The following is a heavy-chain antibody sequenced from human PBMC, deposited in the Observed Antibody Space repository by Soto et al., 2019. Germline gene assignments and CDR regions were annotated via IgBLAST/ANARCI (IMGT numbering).Heavy chain of an antibody. CDR2: IIPIFGTA. Sequence: SVKVSCQASGGTFSSYAISWVRQAPGQGLEWMGGIIPIFGTANYAQKFQGRVTITADESTSTAYMELSSLRSEDTAVYYCATSAYCGGDCYPPFDCWGQGTLVTVSS. J-gene: IGHJ4*02. CDR3: ATSAYCGGDCYPPFDC. CDR1: GGTFSSYA. D-gene: IGHD2-21*02. V-gene: IGHV1-69*13.